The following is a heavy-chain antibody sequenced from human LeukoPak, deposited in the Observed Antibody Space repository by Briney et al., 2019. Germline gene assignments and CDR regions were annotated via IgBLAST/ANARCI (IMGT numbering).Heavy chain of an antibody. J-gene: IGHJ4*02. CDR3: ARGSYYGHDY. V-gene: IGHV3-64*01. CDR2: ISSNGGST. Sequence: PGGSLRLSCAASGFTFSSYAMHWVRQAPGKGLEYVSAISSNGGSTSYANSVKGRFTISRDNAKNTLYLQMNSLRAEDTAVYYCARGSYYGHDYWGQGTLVTVSS. CDR1: GFTFSSYA. D-gene: IGHD3-10*01.